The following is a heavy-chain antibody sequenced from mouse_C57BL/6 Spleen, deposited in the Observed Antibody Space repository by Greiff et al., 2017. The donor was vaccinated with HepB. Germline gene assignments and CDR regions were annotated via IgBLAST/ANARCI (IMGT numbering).Heavy chain of an antibody. CDR2: IDPSDSYT. Sequence: LQQPGAELVMPGASVKLSCKASGYTFTSYWMHWVKQRPGQGLEWIGEIDPSDSYTNYNQKFKGKSTLTVDKSSSTAYMQLSSLTSEDSAVYYGARFYGSSSYWYFDVWGTGTTVTVSS. CDR3: ARFYGSSSYWYFDV. CDR1: GYTFTSYW. D-gene: IGHD1-1*01. V-gene: IGHV1-69*01. J-gene: IGHJ1*03.